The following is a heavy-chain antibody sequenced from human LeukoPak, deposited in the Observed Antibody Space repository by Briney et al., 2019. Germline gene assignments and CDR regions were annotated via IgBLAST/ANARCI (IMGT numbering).Heavy chain of an antibody. J-gene: IGHJ5*02. CDR3: ARAYCGGDCYNSRGWFDP. D-gene: IGHD2-21*02. CDR1: GASISGSGYY. CDR2: IYHSGST. Sequence: PSETLSLTCTVSGASISGSGYYWGWIRQPPGKGLEWVGSIYHSGSTYYIPSLKSRVTISVDTSKNQFSLKLSSVTAADTAVYYCARAYCGGDCYNSRGWFDPWGQGTLVTVSS. V-gene: IGHV4-38-2*02.